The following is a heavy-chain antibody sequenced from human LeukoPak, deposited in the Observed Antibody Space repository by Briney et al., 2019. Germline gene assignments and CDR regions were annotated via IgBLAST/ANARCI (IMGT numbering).Heavy chain of an antibody. V-gene: IGHV3-23*01. CDR1: GFTFSSFP. CDR2: ISGSGVTT. D-gene: IGHD1-26*01. Sequence: GGSLRLSCRASGFTFSSFPMSWVRQTPEKGLEWVSVISGSGVTTNYADSVKGRFTTSRDNSEDTLYLQMDSLRAEDTAIYYCVKDRTYSGTYQGAFDIWGQGTMVTVSS. CDR3: VKDRTYSGTYQGAFDI. J-gene: IGHJ3*02.